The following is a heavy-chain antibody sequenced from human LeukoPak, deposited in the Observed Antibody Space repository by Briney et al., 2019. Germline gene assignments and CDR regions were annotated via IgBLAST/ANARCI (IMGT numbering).Heavy chain of an antibody. D-gene: IGHD3-16*01. CDR1: GGSISSYY. CDR2: IYYSVDYSGST. V-gene: IGHV4-59*01. J-gene: IGHJ6*03. CDR3: ARVGLDSHYYMDV. Sequence: SETLPLTCTVSGGSISSYYWSWIRQPPGKGLEWIGYIYYSVDYSGSTHYNPSLKSRVTISVDTSKNQFSLKLTSVTAADTAVYYCARVGLDSHYYMDVWGKGTTVTVSS.